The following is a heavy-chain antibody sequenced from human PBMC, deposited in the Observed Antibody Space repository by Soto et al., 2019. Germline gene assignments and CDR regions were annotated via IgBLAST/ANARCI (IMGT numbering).Heavy chain of an antibody. V-gene: IGHV3-15*07. CDR3: TTLSITIFGVVLMDV. J-gene: IGHJ6*02. CDR1: GFTFSNAW. Sequence: GGSLRLSCAASGFTFSNAWMNWVRQAPGKGLEWVGRIKSKTDGGTTDYAAPVKGRFTISRDDSKNTLYLQMNSLKTVDTAVYYCTTLSITIFGVVLMDVWGQGTTVTGSS. D-gene: IGHD3-3*01. CDR2: IKSKTDGGTT.